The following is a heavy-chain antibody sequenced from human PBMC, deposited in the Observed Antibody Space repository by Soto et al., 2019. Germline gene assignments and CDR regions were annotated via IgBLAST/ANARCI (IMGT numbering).Heavy chain of an antibody. CDR1: GFTFSNYA. CDR3: AKPRVVVPRAALDY. CDR2: ISVSGGDT. J-gene: IGHJ4*02. Sequence: EVQLLESGGGLVQPGGSLSLSCAASGFTFSNYAMSWVRQAPGKGLEWVSVISVSGGDTYYADSVRGRFTISRDSSKNTLYLQMNSLRAEVTAVYYCAKPRVVVPRAALDYWGQGTLVTVSS. V-gene: IGHV3-23*01. D-gene: IGHD2-2*01.